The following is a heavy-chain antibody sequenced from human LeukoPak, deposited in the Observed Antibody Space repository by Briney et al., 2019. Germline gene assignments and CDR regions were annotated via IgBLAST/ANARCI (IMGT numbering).Heavy chain of an antibody. CDR2: IIPLFGTA. V-gene: IGHV1-69*01. Sequence: AASVNVSCKASGGTFTSYAINWVRQAPGQGLEWMGGIIPLFGTANYAQKFQGRVTITADESTSTAYMELSSLKSEDTAVYYCASNLAARPNDYWGQGTLVTVSS. J-gene: IGHJ4*02. CDR1: GGTFTSYA. CDR3: ASNLAARPNDY. D-gene: IGHD6-6*01.